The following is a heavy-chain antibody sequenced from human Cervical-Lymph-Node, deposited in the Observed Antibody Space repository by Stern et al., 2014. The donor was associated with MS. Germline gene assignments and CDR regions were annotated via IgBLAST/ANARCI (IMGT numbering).Heavy chain of an antibody. CDR2: IYTSGST. CDR1: GGSISSGSYY. Sequence: QVQLQESGPGLVKPSQTLSLTCTVSGGSISSGSYYWSWIRQPAGKGLEWIGRIYTSGSTNYNPSLKSRVTISVDTSKNQSSLKLSSVTAADTAVYYCARGEDTTHYFDYWGQGTLVTVSS. D-gene: IGHD1-1*01. J-gene: IGHJ4*02. CDR3: ARGEDTTHYFDY. V-gene: IGHV4-61*02.